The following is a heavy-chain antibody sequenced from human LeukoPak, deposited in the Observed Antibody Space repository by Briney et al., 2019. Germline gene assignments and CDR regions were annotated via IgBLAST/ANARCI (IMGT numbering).Heavy chain of an antibody. CDR2: ISAYNGST. CDR3: ARILMVRGVIISWFDP. CDR1: GYTFTSYG. V-gene: IGHV1-18*01. D-gene: IGHD3-10*01. Sequence: ASVKVSCKASGYTFTSYGISWVRQAPGQGLEWMGWISAYNGSTNYAQKLQGRVTMTTDTSTSTAYMELRSLRSDDTAVYYCARILMVRGVIISWFDPWGQGTLVTVSS. J-gene: IGHJ5*02.